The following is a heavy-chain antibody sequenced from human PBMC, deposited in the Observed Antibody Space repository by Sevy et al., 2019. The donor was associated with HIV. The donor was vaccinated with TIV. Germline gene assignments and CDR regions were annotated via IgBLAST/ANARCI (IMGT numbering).Heavy chain of an antibody. J-gene: IGHJ4*02. Sequence: GGSLRLSCAASGFTFSSYAMSWVRQAPGKGLEWVSAITDSGGDTYYTDSVKGQFTISRDKSKNTVSLQMNCLRAEDTAMYYCVREGPYGDSSFDYWGQGTQVTVSS. CDR3: VREGPYGDSSFDY. V-gene: IGHV3-23*01. CDR1: GFTFSSYA. D-gene: IGHD4-17*01. CDR2: ITDSGGDT.